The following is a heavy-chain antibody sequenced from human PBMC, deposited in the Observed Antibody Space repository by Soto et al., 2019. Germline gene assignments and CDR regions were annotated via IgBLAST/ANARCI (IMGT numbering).Heavy chain of an antibody. V-gene: IGHV1-18*01. D-gene: IGHD2-15*01. CDR2: INAGNGNT. Sequence: ASVKVSCKASGYTFTSYGISWVRQAPGQGLEWMGWINAGNGNTKYSQKFQGRVTMTEDTSTDTAYMELSSLRSEDTAVYYCATGYCSGGNCYAHDYWGQGTLVTVSS. J-gene: IGHJ4*02. CDR1: GYTFTSYG. CDR3: ATGYCSGGNCYAHDY.